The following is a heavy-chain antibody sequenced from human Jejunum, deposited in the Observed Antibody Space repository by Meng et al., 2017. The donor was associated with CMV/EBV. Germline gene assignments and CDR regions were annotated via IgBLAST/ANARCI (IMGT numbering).Heavy chain of an antibody. D-gene: IGHD3-10*01. CDR2: IRSKVDGETA. CDR1: GFTFSDAW. Sequence: SGFTFSDAWMHWVSQAPGKGLEWVGRIRSKVDGETADYNAPVKGRFTISRDDSKNTLYLQLNSLRTEDTAIYYCTTDGARWFGEFFHWGQGTLVTVSS. J-gene: IGHJ4*02. CDR3: TTDGARWFGEFFH. V-gene: IGHV3-15*07.